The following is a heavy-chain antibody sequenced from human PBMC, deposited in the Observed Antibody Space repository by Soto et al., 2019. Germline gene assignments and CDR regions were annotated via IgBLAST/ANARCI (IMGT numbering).Heavy chain of an antibody. Sequence: SETLSLTCTVSGGSISSSSYYWGWIRQPPGKGLEWIGSIYYSGSTYYNPSLKSRVTISVDTSKNQFSLKLSSVTAADTAVYYCAGNYRYCSSTSCYPSSFNYWGQGTLVTVSS. CDR2: IYYSGST. CDR1: GGSISSSSYY. D-gene: IGHD2-2*01. V-gene: IGHV4-39*01. CDR3: AGNYRYCSSTSCYPSSFNY. J-gene: IGHJ4*02.